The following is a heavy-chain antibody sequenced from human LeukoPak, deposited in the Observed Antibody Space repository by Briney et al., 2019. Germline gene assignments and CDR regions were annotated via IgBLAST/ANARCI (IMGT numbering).Heavy chain of an antibody. CDR2: IYYSGST. V-gene: IGHV4-59*01. J-gene: IGHJ6*03. CDR1: GGSISSYY. CDR3: ARDQRYNWNYDGYMDV. Sequence: SETLSITCTVSGGSISSYYWSWIRQPPGKGLEWIGYIYYSGSTNYNPSLKSRVTISVDTSKNQFSLKLSSVTAADTAVYYCARDQRYNWNYDGYMDVWGKGTTVTVSS. D-gene: IGHD1-7*01.